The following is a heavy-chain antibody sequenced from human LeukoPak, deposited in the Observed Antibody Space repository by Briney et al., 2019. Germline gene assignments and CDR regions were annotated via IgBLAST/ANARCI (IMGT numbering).Heavy chain of an antibody. Sequence: KPGGSLRLSCAASGFTFSSYSMNWVRQAPGKGLEWVSSISSSSSYIYYADSVKGRFTISRDNAKNSLYLQMNSLRAEDTAVYYCARDQRVYFDWIGGAFDIWGQGTMVPVSS. CDR1: GFTFSSYS. CDR3: ARDQRVYFDWIGGAFDI. J-gene: IGHJ3*02. V-gene: IGHV3-21*01. CDR2: ISSSSSYI. D-gene: IGHD3-9*01.